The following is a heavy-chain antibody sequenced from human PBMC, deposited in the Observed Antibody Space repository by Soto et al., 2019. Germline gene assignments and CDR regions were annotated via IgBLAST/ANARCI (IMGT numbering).Heavy chain of an antibody. J-gene: IGHJ4*02. CDR1: GYTFASYA. V-gene: IGHV1-18*01. CDR3: ARDPPPPEH. CDR2: ISAYNGNT. Sequence: QVQLVQSGAEVKKPGASVKVSCKASGYTFASYAISWMRQAPGQGLEWMGWISAYNGNTNYAQKLQGRVTMTTDTSTSPAYMELRSLGSDDTAVDYCARDPPPPEHWGQGTLVTVSS.